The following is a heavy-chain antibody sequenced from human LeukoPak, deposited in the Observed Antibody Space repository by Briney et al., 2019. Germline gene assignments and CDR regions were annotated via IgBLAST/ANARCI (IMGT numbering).Heavy chain of an antibody. D-gene: IGHD2-21*02. CDR3: ARDRVVVTPRSDYYYMDV. CDR2: IKQDGSEK. Sequence: GGSLRLSCAASGFTFSSYWMSSVRQAPGKGLEWVANIKQDGSEKYYVDSVKGRFTISRDNAKNSLYLQMNSLRAEDTAVYYCARDRVVVTPRSDYYYMDVWGKGTTVTVSS. J-gene: IGHJ6*03. CDR1: GFTFSSYW. V-gene: IGHV3-7*01.